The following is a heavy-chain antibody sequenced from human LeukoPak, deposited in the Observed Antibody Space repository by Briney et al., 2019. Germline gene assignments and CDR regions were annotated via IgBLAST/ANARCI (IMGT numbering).Heavy chain of an antibody. J-gene: IGHJ4*02. CDR2: ISAYNGNT. CDR1: GYIFTNYA. CDR3: ARAGYSRFVDDLDY. Sequence: GASVKVSCKASGYIFTNYAINWVRQAPGLGVEGMGWISAYNGNTKYTQKLQDRVTITTETSTSTAYMELKTLRSDDTAVYFCARAGYSRFVDDLDYWGQGTLVTVSS. V-gene: IGHV1-18*01. D-gene: IGHD1-26*01.